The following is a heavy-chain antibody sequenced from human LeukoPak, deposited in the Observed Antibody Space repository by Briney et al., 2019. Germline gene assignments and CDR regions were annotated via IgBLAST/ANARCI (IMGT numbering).Heavy chain of an antibody. Sequence: GASVKVSYKASGYTFTSYGISWVRQAPGQELEWMGWISAYNGNTNYAQKLQGRVTMTTDTSTSTAYMELRSLRSDDTAVYYCAREGGSYSRYYYYYGMDVWGQGTTVTVSS. CDR3: AREGGSYSRYYYYYGMDV. CDR1: GYTFTSYG. V-gene: IGHV1-18*01. CDR2: ISAYNGNT. J-gene: IGHJ6*02. D-gene: IGHD1-26*01.